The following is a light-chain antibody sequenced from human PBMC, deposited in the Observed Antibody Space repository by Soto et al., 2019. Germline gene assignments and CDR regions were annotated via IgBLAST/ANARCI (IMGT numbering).Light chain of an antibody. CDR1: SSNIGSNY. Sequence: QSVLTQPPSASGTPGQRVTISCSGSSSNIGSNYVYWYQQLPGTAPKLLIYRNNQRPSGVPDRFSGSKSGTSASLAISGLRSEDEADYYCAAWDDSLNPWVFGGGTKVTVL. CDR2: RNN. CDR3: AAWDDSLNPWV. V-gene: IGLV1-47*01. J-gene: IGLJ3*02.